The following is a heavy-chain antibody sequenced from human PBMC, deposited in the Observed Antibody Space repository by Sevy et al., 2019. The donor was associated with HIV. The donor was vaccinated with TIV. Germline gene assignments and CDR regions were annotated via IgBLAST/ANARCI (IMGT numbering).Heavy chain of an antibody. Sequence: GGSLRLSCVASGFAFSNYYAMHWVRQAPGKGLEWVALISYDGSDTYYADSVKGRFTVSRENFKNTLFLQMNSLTTEDTAVYYCARPRANYVDHYFFYAMDVWGQGTTVTVSS. D-gene: IGHD4-17*01. CDR3: ARPRANYVDHYFFYAMDV. CDR1: GFAFSNYYA. CDR2: ISYDGSDT. V-gene: IGHV3-30-3*01. J-gene: IGHJ6*02.